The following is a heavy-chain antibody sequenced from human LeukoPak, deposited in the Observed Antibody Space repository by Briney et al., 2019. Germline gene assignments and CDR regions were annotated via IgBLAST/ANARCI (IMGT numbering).Heavy chain of an antibody. CDR2: INPDSGDT. CDR3: ASFNPRADY. CDR1: GYTFTGYY. V-gene: IGHV1-2*02. J-gene: IGHJ4*02. Sequence: GTSVKVSYKASGYTFTGYYMHWVRQAPGQGLEWIGSINPDSGDTNHAQKFQGRVTLTRDTSISTAYMEVIALTSDDTAVYYCASFNPRADYWGQGTLVTVSS. D-gene: IGHD1-14*01.